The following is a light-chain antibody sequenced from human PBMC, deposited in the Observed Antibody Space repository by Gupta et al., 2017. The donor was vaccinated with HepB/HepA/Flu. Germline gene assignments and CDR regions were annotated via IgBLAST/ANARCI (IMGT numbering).Light chain of an antibody. V-gene: IGLV3-21*02. J-gene: IGLJ2*01. CDR1: NIGSKS. CDR2: DDS. Sequence: SYVLTQPPSASVAPGETASVTCGGNNIGSKSVHWYQQPPGQAPVLVVYDDSDRPSGIPDRFSGSNSGNTATLTISRVEGGDEADYYCQVWDSSSDHRVFGGGTRLTVL. CDR3: QVWDSSSDHRV.